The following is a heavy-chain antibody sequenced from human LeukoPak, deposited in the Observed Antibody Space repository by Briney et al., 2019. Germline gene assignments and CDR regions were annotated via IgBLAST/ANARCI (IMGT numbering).Heavy chain of an antibody. D-gene: IGHD2-2*01. CDR1: GYTFTSHD. Sequence: ASVKVSCKASGYTFTSHDINWVRQATGQGLEWMGWMNPNSGKTDYAQKFQGRVTFTRNTSITTAFMELSGLRSEDTAVYYCARGSCSSTSCRYLLWDSYYVDVWGKGTTVTVSS. J-gene: IGHJ6*03. CDR2: MNPNSGKT. CDR3: ARGSCSSTSCRYLLWDSYYVDV. V-gene: IGHV1-8*03.